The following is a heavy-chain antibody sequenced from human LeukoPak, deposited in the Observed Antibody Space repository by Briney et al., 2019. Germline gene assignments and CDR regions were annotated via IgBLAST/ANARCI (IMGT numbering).Heavy chain of an antibody. V-gene: IGHV3-11*01. Sequence: PGGSLRLSCAASGFSFSDYYMSWIRQAPGKGLEWVSYIRSSGSPIYYADSVKGRFTISRDNAKNSLYLQMNSLRAEDTAMYYCARDSVGYCSGGSCYFDYWGQGILVTVYS. CDR3: ARDSVGYCSGGSCYFDY. D-gene: IGHD2-15*01. CDR2: IRSSGSPI. J-gene: IGHJ4*02. CDR1: GFSFSDYY.